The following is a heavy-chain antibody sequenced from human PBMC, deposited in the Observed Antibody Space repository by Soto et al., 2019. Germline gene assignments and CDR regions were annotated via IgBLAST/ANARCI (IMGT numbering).Heavy chain of an antibody. V-gene: IGHV4-4*01. CDR1: GVTISRSKW. D-gene: IGHD3-3*02. CDR3: GELEYDYYALDV. J-gene: IGHJ6*02. Sequence: SESLSLTCAVSGVTISRSKWCNWVRPPPGKGLEWSGEYNHAGSTNYNASNKRRVTLTVDKSNNQFPLQLTSATAADTADYCCGELEYDYYALDVWGQGTTVTVSS. CDR2: YNHAGST.